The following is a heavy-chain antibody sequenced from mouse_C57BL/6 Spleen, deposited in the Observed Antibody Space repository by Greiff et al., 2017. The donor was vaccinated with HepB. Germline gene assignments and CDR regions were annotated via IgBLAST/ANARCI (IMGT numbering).Heavy chain of an antibody. D-gene: IGHD2-4*01. J-gene: IGHJ3*01. CDR3: ARDDYDWFAY. V-gene: IGHV5-17*01. CDR2: ISSGSSTI. Sequence: DVQLVESGGGLVKPGGSLKLSCAASGFTFSDYGMHWVRQAPEKGLEWVAYISSGSSTIYYADTVKGRFTISRDNAKNTLFLQMTSLSSEDTAMYYCARDDYDWFAYWGQGTLVTVSA. CDR1: GFTFSDYG.